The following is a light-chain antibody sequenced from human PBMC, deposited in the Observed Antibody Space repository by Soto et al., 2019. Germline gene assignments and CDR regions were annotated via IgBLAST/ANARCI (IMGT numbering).Light chain of an antibody. Sequence: EIVLTQSPATLSFSPGERATLSCRASQSVSRYLAWYQQKPGQAPRLLIYDASNRATGIPARFSGSGSGTDFSLTISSLEPEDFAVYYCQQRSNWPITFGLGTRVEIK. J-gene: IGKJ5*01. V-gene: IGKV3-11*01. CDR1: QSVSRY. CDR3: QQRSNWPIT. CDR2: DAS.